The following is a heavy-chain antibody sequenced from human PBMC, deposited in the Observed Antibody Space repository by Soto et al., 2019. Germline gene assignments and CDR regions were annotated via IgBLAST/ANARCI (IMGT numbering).Heavy chain of an antibody. Sequence: GGSLRLSYAASGFTFSSYGIHWVRQAPGKGLEWVALISYDGGNKYYADSVKGRFTISRDNSKYTLYLQMNSLRDEDTAVYYCAKDAPYYYDSSGYYGPFDYWGQGTLVTVSS. CDR2: ISYDGGNK. V-gene: IGHV3-30*18. J-gene: IGHJ4*02. CDR1: GFTFSSYG. D-gene: IGHD3-22*01. CDR3: AKDAPYYYDSSGYYGPFDY.